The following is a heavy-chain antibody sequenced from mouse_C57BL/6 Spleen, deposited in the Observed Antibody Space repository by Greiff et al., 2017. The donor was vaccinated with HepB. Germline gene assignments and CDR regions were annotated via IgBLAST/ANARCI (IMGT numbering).Heavy chain of an antibody. D-gene: IGHD6-2*01. CDR2: IYPRDGST. Sequence: VKLLESGPELVKPGASVKLSCKASGYTFTSYDINWVKQRPGQGLEWIGWIYPRDGSTKYNEKFKGKATLTVDTSSSTAYMERPSLTSEDSAVYFCATGLYHPFAYWGQGTLVTVSA. CDR1: GYTFTSYD. V-gene: IGHV1-85*01. CDR3: ATGLYHPFAY. J-gene: IGHJ3*01.